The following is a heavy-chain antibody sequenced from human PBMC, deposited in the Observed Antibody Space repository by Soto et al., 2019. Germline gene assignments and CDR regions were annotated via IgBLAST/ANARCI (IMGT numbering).Heavy chain of an antibody. Sequence: PSETLSLTCAVYGGSFSGYYWSWIRQPPGKGLEWIGEINHSGSTNYNPSLKSRVTISVDTSKNQFSLKLSSVTAADTAVYYCAGGTGTTTVSYYYYYMDVWGKGTTVTSP. J-gene: IGHJ6*03. CDR1: GGSFSGYY. CDR2: INHSGST. CDR3: AGGTGTTTVSYYYYYMDV. V-gene: IGHV4-34*01. D-gene: IGHD1-1*01.